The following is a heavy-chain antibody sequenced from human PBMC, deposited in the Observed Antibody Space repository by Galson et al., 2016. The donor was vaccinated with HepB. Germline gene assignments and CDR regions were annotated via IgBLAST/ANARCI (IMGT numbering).Heavy chain of an antibody. CDR2: ISVYNGDT. CDR1: GYTFRNFV. J-gene: IGHJ3*02. D-gene: IGHD4-23*01. CDR3: AREGYGGIDAFDI. Sequence: SVKVSCKASGYTFRNFVINWVRQAPGQGLEWMGRISVYNGDTSFAQNLQVRATLTTDTSSNTAYMELRSLRPDDTALYYCAREGYGGIDAFDIWDQGTMVIVSS. V-gene: IGHV1-18*04.